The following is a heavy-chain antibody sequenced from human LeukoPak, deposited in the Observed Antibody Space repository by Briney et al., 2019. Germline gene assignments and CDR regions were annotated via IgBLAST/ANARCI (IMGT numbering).Heavy chain of an antibody. Sequence: SETLSLTCTVSGGSISSYYWSWIRQPPGKGLEWIGSIYYGGSTYYNPSLKSRVTISVDTSKNHFSLKLSSVTAADTAVYYCARHSGDYVSDWFDPWGQGTLVTVSS. CDR3: ARHSGDYVSDWFDP. CDR1: GGSISSYY. CDR2: IYYGGST. J-gene: IGHJ5*02. V-gene: IGHV4-39*01. D-gene: IGHD4-17*01.